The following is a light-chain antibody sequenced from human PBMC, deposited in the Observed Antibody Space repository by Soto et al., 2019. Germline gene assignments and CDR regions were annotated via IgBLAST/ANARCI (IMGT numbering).Light chain of an antibody. Sequence: DIVLTQSPGTLSLSPGERATLSCRASLSLSSFLAWYQQKPGQAPRLLIYGVSRRATGIPDRFSGSGSGTDFTLTIAILEPEDFAVYYCQQYGSAPMFTFGQGTKLEIK. J-gene: IGKJ2*01. CDR2: GVS. CDR3: QQYGSAPMFT. V-gene: IGKV3-20*01. CDR1: LSLSSF.